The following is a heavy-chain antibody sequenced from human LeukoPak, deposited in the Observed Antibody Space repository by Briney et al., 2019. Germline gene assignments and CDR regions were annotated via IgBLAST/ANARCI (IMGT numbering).Heavy chain of an antibody. D-gene: IGHD2-15*01. V-gene: IGHV3-13*01. J-gene: IGHJ4*02. CDR3: AKSWARVAANGFDY. CDR1: GFTFSTSD. CDR2: IGTGGDT. Sequence: GGSLRLSCAASGFTFSTSDMHWVRQVTGKGLEWVSAIGTGGDTYYPGSVKGRFTISRDNSKNTLYLQMNSLRAEDTAVYYCAKSWARVAANGFDYWGQGTLVTVSS.